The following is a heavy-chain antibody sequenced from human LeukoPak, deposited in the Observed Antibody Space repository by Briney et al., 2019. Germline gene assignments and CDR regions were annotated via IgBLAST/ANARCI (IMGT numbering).Heavy chain of an antibody. J-gene: IGHJ5*02. Sequence: ASVKVSCKASGYTFTSYGISWVRQAPGQGLEWMGWISAYNGNTNYAQKLQGRVTMTTDTSTSTAYMELRSLRSDDTAVYYCARDVVTIFGVVLHNWFDPWGQGTLVTVSS. D-gene: IGHD3-3*01. V-gene: IGHV1-18*01. CDR3: ARDVVTIFGVVLHNWFDP. CDR2: ISAYNGNT. CDR1: GYTFTSYG.